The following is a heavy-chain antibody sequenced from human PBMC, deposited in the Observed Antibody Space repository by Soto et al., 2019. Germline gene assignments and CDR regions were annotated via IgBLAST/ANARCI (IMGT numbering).Heavy chain of an antibody. CDR3: ARSTAGGDYYDSSGYYWRWFDP. J-gene: IGHJ5*02. Sequence: QVQLQESGPGLVKPSETLSLTCAVSGYSISSGYYWGWIRQPPGKGLEWIGSIYHSGSTYYNPSLKSRVTISVDKSKNQFSLKLSSVTAADTAVYYCARSTAGGDYYDSSGYYWRWFDPWGQGTLVTVSS. CDR1: GYSISSGYY. D-gene: IGHD3-22*01. V-gene: IGHV4-38-2*01. CDR2: IYHSGST.